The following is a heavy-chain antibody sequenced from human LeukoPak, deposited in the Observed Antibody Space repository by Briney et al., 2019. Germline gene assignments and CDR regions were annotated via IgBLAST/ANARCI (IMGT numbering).Heavy chain of an antibody. V-gene: IGHV3-7*01. Sequence: GGSLRLSCVVSGFTFSNYWMDWVRQAPGKGLKWVAFIRQDGRETDYAGSVKGRFTISRDNAKNSLYLQMNNLRVEDTAVYYCATRGDLSWFGALRHWSQGTVVTVSS. CDR2: IRQDGRET. CDR3: ATRGDLSWFGALRH. D-gene: IGHD3-16*02. CDR1: GFTFSNYW. J-gene: IGHJ4*02.